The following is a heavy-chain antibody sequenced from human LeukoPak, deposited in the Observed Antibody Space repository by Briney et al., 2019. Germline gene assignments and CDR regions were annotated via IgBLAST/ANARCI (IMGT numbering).Heavy chain of an antibody. J-gene: IGHJ2*01. CDR1: GGSISSYY. Sequence: SETLSLTCTVSGGSISSYYWSWIRQPAGKGLEWIGRIYTSGSTNYDPSLKSRVTMSVDTSKNQFSLKLSSVTAADTATYYCARHTGFFGSSSGAFDFWGRGTLVTVSS. V-gene: IGHV4-4*07. CDR2: IYTSGST. CDR3: ARHTGFFGSSSGAFDF. D-gene: IGHD3-3*01.